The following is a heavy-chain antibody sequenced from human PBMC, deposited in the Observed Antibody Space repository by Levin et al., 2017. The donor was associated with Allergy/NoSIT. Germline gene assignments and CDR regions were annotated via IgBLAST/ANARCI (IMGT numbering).Heavy chain of an antibody. J-gene: IGHJ3*02. D-gene: IGHD2-15*01. V-gene: IGHV3-15*01. CDR3: ATGDCSGGSCHTFDI. CDR2: IKTRTAGGTT. CDR1: GFTFSNVW. Sequence: KTGGSLRLSCAASGFTFSNVWMTWVRQVPGKGLEWVGRIKTRTAGGTTDYAAPVEGRFTISRDDSKNTLYLQMNSLKIEDTALYYCATGDCSGGSCHTFDIWGQGTTVTVSS.